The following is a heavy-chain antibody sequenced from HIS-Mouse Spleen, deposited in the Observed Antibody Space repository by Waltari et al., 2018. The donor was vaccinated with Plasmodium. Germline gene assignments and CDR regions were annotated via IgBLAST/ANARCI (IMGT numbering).Heavy chain of an antibody. V-gene: IGHV3-53*01. CDR1: GFTVSSNY. Sequence: EVQLVESGGGLIQPGGSLRLSCAASGFTVSSNYMSWVRQAPGKGLEWVSVIESGGSTYDADSVEGRCTSARDNSKNTLYLQMNSLRAEDTAVYYCARGMKSSSSAFDIWGQGTMVTVSS. D-gene: IGHD6-6*01. CDR2: IESGGST. J-gene: IGHJ3*02. CDR3: ARGMKSSSSAFDI.